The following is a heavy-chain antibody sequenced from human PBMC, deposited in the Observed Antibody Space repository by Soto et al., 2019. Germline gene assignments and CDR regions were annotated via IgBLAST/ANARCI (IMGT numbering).Heavy chain of an antibody. Sequence: PSETLSLTCGVSGGSISSGDYYWSWIRQPPGKGLEWIGYIYYSGSTYYNPSLKSRVTISVDTSKNQFSLKLSSVTAADTAVYYCARVNYDSSGYLDYWGQGTLVTVSS. CDR1: GGSISSGDYY. CDR2: IYYSGST. D-gene: IGHD3-22*01. V-gene: IGHV4-30-4*01. J-gene: IGHJ4*02. CDR3: ARVNYDSSGYLDY.